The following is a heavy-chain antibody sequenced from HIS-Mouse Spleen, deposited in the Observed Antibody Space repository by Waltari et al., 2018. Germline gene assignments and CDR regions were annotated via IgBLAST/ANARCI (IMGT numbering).Heavy chain of an antibody. CDR1: GGSFSGYY. D-gene: IGHD1-7*01. CDR3: ASGITGTRGDY. J-gene: IGHJ4*02. Sequence: QVQLQQWGAALLKPSETLSLTCAVYGGSFSGYYWCWILQPPGRGLEWIGEINHSGSTNYNPSLKSRVTISVDTSKNQFSLKLSSVTAADTAVYYCASGITGTRGDYWGQGTLVTVSS. V-gene: IGHV4-34*01. CDR2: INHSGST.